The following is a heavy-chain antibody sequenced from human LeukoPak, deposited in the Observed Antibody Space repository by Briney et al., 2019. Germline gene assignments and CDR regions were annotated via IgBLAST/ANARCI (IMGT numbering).Heavy chain of an antibody. CDR3: ARDDRVGAFDY. CDR2: ISGSGDST. Sequence: GGSLRLSCAASGFTFSNFAIHWVRQAPGKGLEWVSGISGSGDSTYYADSVKGRFTISRDNSKNSLYLQMNSLRAEDTAVYYCARDDRVGAFDYWGQGTLVTVSS. D-gene: IGHD1-26*01. CDR1: GFTFSNFA. V-gene: IGHV3-23*01. J-gene: IGHJ4*02.